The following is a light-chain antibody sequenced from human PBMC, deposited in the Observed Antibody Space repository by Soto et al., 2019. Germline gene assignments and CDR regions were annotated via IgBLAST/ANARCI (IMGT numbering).Light chain of an antibody. CDR2: AAS. V-gene: IGKV1-9*01. Sequence: IQLTQSPSSLSPSVGDRVTITSRASQGIDSFLAWYQQEPGKAPKLLIYAASSLQSGVPSRFSGSGSGTDFTLTISSLQPGDFATYYCQHYNTYPWTFGQGTKVDIK. CDR3: QHYNTYPWT. CDR1: QGIDSF. J-gene: IGKJ1*01.